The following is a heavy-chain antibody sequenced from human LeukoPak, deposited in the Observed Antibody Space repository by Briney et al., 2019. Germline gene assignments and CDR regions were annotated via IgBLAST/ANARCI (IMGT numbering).Heavy chain of an antibody. J-gene: IGHJ4*02. D-gene: IGHD3-22*01. CDR1: GFTFSSYG. Sequence: GGSLRLSCAASGFTFSSYGMHWVRQAPGKGLEWVANIKQDGSEKYYVDSVKGRFTISRDNAKNSLYLQMNSLRAEDTAVYYCARDGDSSGYYYFDYWGQGTLVTVSS. CDR3: ARDGDSSGYYYFDY. CDR2: IKQDGSEK. V-gene: IGHV3-7*01.